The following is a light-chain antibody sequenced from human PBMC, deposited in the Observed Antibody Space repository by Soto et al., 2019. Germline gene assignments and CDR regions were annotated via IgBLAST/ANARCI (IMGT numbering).Light chain of an antibody. CDR2: GAS. CDR1: QTVGSC. J-gene: IGKJ4*01. CDR3: QHYDNWPLT. V-gene: IGKV3D-15*01. Sequence: EIVMTQSPSTLSVSAGDRVTLSCRASQTVGSCLAWYQQKPGQAPRLLIFGASTRATGIPARFSGSGSGTDFTLTISSLQSEDFGVYFCQHYDNWPLTFGGGTKVDIK.